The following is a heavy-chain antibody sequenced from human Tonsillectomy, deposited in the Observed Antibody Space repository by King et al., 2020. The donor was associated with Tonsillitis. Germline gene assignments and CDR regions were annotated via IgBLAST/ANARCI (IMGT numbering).Heavy chain of an antibody. D-gene: IGHD6-19*01. J-gene: IGHJ6*02. Sequence: QLVQSGGGVVQPGGSLRLSCAASGFTFNNYGMHWVRQAPGKGLEWVAFIRFDGTNKYYADSVKGRFTISRDNSNNSLFLQMNNLRAEDTAVFYCAKDGPQWLDLTSDGLHVWGQGTTVTVSS. CDR3: AKDGPQWLDLTSDGLHV. CDR2: IRFDGTNK. V-gene: IGHV3-30*02. CDR1: GFTFNNYG.